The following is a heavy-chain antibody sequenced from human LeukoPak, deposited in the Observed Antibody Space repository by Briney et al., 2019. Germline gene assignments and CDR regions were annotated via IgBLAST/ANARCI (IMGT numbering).Heavy chain of an antibody. V-gene: IGHV4-38-2*02. Sequence: ASETLSLTCTVSGYSISSGYYWGWIRQPPGKGLEWIGSIYHSGSTYYNPSLKSRVTISVDTSKNQFSLKLSSVTAADTAVYYCARDWSSGWGYFDYWGQGTLVTVSS. CDR3: ARDWSSGWGYFDY. CDR2: IYHSGST. D-gene: IGHD6-19*01. J-gene: IGHJ4*02. CDR1: GYSISSGYY.